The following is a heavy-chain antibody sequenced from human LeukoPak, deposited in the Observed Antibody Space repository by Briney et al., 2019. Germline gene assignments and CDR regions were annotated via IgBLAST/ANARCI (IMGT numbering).Heavy chain of an antibody. CDR2: INPNDGDT. CDR3: ARANFLYCSSSTCLFDY. J-gene: IGHJ4*02. V-gene: IGHV1-2*02. D-gene: IGHD2-2*01. Sequence: ASVTVSFNASGYTFTDYYMHWVRQAPGQGFEWMGWINPNDGDTNYAQKFQGRVTMTRDTSISTAHMEVSRLRSDDTAVYYCARANFLYCSSSTCLFDYWGQGTRVTVSS. CDR1: GYTFTDYY.